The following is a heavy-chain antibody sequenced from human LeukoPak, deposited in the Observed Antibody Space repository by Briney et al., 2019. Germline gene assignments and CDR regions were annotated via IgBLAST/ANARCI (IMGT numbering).Heavy chain of an antibody. CDR1: GGSISSSSYY. CDR2: IYHSGST. D-gene: IGHD5-18*01. Sequence: PSETLSLTCTVSGGSISSSSYYWGWIRQPPGKGLEWIGSIYHSGSTYYNPSLKSRVTISVDTSKNQFSLKLSSVTAADTAVYYCARDGGYSYGCWFDPWGQGTLVTVSS. V-gene: IGHV4-39*07. J-gene: IGHJ5*02. CDR3: ARDGGYSYGCWFDP.